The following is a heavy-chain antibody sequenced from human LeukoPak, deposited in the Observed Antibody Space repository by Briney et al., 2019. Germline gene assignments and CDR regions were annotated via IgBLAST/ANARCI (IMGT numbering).Heavy chain of an antibody. J-gene: IGHJ5*02. V-gene: IGHV1-46*01. Sequence: ASVKVSCKGSGYTFTSYYMHWVRQAPGQGLEWMGIINPSGGSTSYAQKFQGRVTMTRDTSTSTVYMELSSLRSEDTAVYYCAREVRGYYDFSPWGQGTLVTVSS. CDR1: GYTFTSYY. CDR2: INPSGGST. CDR3: AREVRGYYDFSP. D-gene: IGHD3-3*01.